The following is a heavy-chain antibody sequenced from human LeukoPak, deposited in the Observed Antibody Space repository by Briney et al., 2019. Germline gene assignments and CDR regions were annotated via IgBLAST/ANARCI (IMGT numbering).Heavy chain of an antibody. CDR2: ISSSSSNI. CDR3: ARDHRYYDFWSGLFDP. D-gene: IGHD3-3*01. V-gene: IGHV3-48*01. Sequence: GGPLRPSCAAFGFTSRSFRLTWVRRAPGKGLEGVSYISSSSSNIYYAASVKGRFTISRDNAKNSLYLQMNSLRAEDTAVYYCARDHRYYDFWSGLFDPWGQGTLVTVSS. CDR1: GFTSRSFR. J-gene: IGHJ5*02.